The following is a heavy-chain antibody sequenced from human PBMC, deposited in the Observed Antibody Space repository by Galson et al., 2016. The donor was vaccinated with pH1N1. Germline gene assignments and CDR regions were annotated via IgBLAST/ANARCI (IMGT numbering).Heavy chain of an antibody. D-gene: IGHD1-26*01. CDR1: GSTFTTSY. CDR3: TRDLGRRREF. V-gene: IGHV1-46*01. Sequence: QSGAEVKKPGPSVKVSCKASGSTFTTSYIHWVRQAPGEGLEWMGVIDPSGGGTTYAQKFQARVTMTRDTSTNTVYLDLTGLKSEDTSVYYCTRDLGRRREFWGQGTLVTVSS. J-gene: IGHJ4*02. CDR2: IDPSGGGT.